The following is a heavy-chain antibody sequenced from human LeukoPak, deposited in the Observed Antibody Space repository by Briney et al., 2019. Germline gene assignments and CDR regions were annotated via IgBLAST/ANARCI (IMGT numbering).Heavy chain of an antibody. J-gene: IGHJ2*01. Sequence: GRSLRLSCAASGFTVSSNYMSWVRQAPGKGLEWVSLIYSSGSTSYADSVKGRFTFSRDDSKNTLYLQMNSLRAEDTAIYYCARQYITSRDWYFDLWGRGTLVTVSS. CDR2: IYSSGST. CDR3: ARQYITSRDWYFDL. D-gene: IGHD2-2*01. CDR1: GFTVSSNY. V-gene: IGHV3-66*04.